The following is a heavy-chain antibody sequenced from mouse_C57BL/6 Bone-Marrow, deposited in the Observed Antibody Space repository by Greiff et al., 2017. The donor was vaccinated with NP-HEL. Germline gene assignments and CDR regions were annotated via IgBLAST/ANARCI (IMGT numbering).Heavy chain of an antibody. CDR3: ARRDYDWFAY. CDR2: ISNLAYSI. D-gene: IGHD2-4*01. CDR1: GFTFSDYG. J-gene: IGHJ3*01. V-gene: IGHV5-15*04. Sequence: EVKVVESGGGLVQPGGSLKLSCAASGFTFSDYGMAWVRQAPRKGPEWVAFISNLAYSIYYADTVTGRFTISRENAKNTLYLEMSSLRSEDTAMYYCARRDYDWFAYWGQGTLVTVSA.